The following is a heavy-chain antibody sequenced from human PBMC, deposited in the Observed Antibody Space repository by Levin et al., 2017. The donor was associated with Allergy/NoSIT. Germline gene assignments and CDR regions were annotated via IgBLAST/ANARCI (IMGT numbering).Heavy chain of an antibody. D-gene: IGHD2-2*01. CDR1: GGSFSGYY. CDR3: ARLGRNVVVPAATFWFDP. CDR2: INHSGST. J-gene: IGHJ5*02. Sequence: GSLRLSCAVYGGSFSGYYWSWIRQPPGKGLEWIGEINHSGSTNYNPSLKSRVTISVDTSKNQFSLKLSSVTAADTAVYYCARLGRNVVVPAATFWFDPWGQGTLVTVSS. V-gene: IGHV4-34*01.